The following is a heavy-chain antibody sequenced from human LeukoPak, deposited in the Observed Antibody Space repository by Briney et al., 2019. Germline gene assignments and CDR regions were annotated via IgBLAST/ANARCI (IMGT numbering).Heavy chain of an antibody. CDR3: AIDPTRQAY. J-gene: IGHJ4*02. Sequence: GRFTISRDNAKNSLYLQMNSLRAEDTAVYFCAIDPTRQAYWGQGTLVTVSS. V-gene: IGHV3-11*05. D-gene: IGHD5-12*01.